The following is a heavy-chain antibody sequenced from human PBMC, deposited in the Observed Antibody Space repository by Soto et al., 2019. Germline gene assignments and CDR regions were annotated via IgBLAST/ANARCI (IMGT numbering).Heavy chain of an antibody. J-gene: IGHJ5*02. CDR3: ARKGIAARPDYWFDP. Sequence: SETLSLTCTVSGGAISGYYWTWIRQPPGKGLEWIGYIYYSGSTNYNPSLKSRVTISVDTSKNQFSLKLSSVTAADTAVYYCARKGIAARPDYWFDPWGQGTLVTVSS. D-gene: IGHD6-6*01. CDR2: IYYSGST. V-gene: IGHV4-59*01. CDR1: GGAISGYY.